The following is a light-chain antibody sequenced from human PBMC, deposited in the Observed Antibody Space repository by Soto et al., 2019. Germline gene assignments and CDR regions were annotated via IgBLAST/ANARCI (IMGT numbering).Light chain of an antibody. CDR2: DAT. CDR3: QQSYSTLRT. V-gene: IGKV1-39*01. Sequence: DIQMTQSPSFLSASVGSRFTISCRASQSISSWLAWYQQKPGKAPKLLIYDATNLQSGVPSRFSGSGSGTDFTLTISSLQTEDFATYYCQQSYSTLRTFGQGTKVDIK. J-gene: IGKJ1*01. CDR1: QSISSW.